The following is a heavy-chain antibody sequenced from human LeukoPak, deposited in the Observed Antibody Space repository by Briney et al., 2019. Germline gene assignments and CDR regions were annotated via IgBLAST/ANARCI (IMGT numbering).Heavy chain of an antibody. CDR2: ISYDGSNK. CDR1: GFTFSSYG. CDR3: AKDRVWYCSSTSCYGGGNGMDV. Sequence: GGSLRLSCAASGFTFSSYGMHWVRQAPGKGLEWVAVISYDGSNKYYADSVKGRFTISRDNSKNTLYLQMNSLRAEDTAVYYCAKDRVWYCSSTSCYGGGNGMDVWGQGTTVTVSS. J-gene: IGHJ6*02. V-gene: IGHV3-30*18. D-gene: IGHD2-2*01.